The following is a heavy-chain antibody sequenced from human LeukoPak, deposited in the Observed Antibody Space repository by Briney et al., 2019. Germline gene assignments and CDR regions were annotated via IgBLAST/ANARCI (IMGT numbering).Heavy chain of an antibody. CDR3: ARGNSGSFYLVWFDP. CDR1: GGSFSGYY. CDR2: INHSGST. J-gene: IGHJ5*02. D-gene: IGHD1-26*01. Sequence: PSETLSLTCAVYGGSFSGYYWSWIRQPPGKGLEWIGEINHSGSTNYNPSLKSRVTISVDTSKNQFSLKLSSVTAADTAVYYCARGNSGSFYLVWFDPWGQGTLVTVSS. V-gene: IGHV4-34*01.